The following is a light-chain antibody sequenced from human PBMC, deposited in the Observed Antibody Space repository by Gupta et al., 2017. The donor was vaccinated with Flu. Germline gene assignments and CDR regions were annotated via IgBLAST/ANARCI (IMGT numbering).Light chain of an antibody. J-gene: IGLJ3*02. CDR2: EVI. CDR1: SSDVGGYNY. CDR3: SSYTSSNSLE. V-gene: IGLV2-14*01. Sequence: LTQPASVSGSPGQSITISCTGTSSDVGGYNYVSWYQHHPGKAPKLMIYEVINRPSGVSNRFSGSKSGNTASLTISGLQAEDEADYYCSSYTSSNSLEFGGGTKLTVL.